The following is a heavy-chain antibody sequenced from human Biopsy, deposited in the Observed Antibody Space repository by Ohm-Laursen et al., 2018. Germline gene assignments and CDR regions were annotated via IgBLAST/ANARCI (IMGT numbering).Heavy chain of an antibody. CDR1: GFTVSDNH. Sequence: GSLRLSCAASGFTVSDNHISWIRQAPGKGLQWVSLIYSDGNTYYADSVKGRFTISRDIPRITLYLQMNSLRAEDTAVYYCARGPGKLWSGYYTWGQGSLVSVSS. CDR3: ARGPGKLWSGYYT. CDR2: IYSDGNT. V-gene: IGHV3-53*01. J-gene: IGHJ5*02. D-gene: IGHD3-3*01.